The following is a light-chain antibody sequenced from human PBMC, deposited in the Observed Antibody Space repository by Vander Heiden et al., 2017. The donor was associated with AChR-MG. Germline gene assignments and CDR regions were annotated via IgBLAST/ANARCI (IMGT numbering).Light chain of an antibody. Sequence: TVVAQALPISVSPVGTVTLICGLTFGPVSSPHQRTWYQHHPGRTPRTLISSTHIPLLGVPDRFLGSIVGTKAALTITGAKADEGAVYYYILGMNNDICMFGGGTKLTVL. CDR1: FGPVSSPHQ. J-gene: IGLJ3*02. V-gene: IGLV8-61*01. CDR3: ILGMNNDICM. CDR2: STH.